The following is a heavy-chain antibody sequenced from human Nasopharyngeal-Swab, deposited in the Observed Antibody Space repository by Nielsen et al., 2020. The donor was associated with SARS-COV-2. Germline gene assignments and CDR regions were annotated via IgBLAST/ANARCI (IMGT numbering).Heavy chain of an antibody. D-gene: IGHD3-22*01. CDR3: ARGQTLRKLSSGYYPRYAFDI. CDR1: GFPFSSYD. CDR2: IGTAGDT. Sequence: GESLKISCAASGFPFSSYDMHWVRQATGKVLEWVSAIGTAGDTYYPGSVKGRFTISRENAKNSLYLQMNSLRAGDTAVYYCARGQTLRKLSSGYYPRYAFDIWGQGRMVTVSS. V-gene: IGHV3-13*01. J-gene: IGHJ3*02.